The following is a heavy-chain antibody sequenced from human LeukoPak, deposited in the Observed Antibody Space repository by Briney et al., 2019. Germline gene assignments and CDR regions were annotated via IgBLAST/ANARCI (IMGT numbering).Heavy chain of an antibody. Sequence: GGSLRLSCAVSGFSFSNYAMSWVRQFPGKGLEWVSGISGTGGNTYYADSVKGRFTISRDNSKNMLYLQMNSLRDDDSAAYFCARVYLERLTAGYFDHWGQGTQVTVSP. CDR3: ARVYLERLTAGYFDH. J-gene: IGHJ4*02. CDR1: GFSFSNYA. V-gene: IGHV3-23*01. D-gene: IGHD2-8*01. CDR2: ISGTGGNT.